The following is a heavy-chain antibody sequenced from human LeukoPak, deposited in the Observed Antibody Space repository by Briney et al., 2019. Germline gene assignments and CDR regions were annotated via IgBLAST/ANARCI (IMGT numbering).Heavy chain of an antibody. CDR1: GFTFSSYA. Sequence: GGSLRLSCAASGFTFSSYAMSWVRQAPGKGLEWVSAISGSGGSTYHADSVKGRFTISRDNSNNALYLQMNSLRAEDTAIYYCAKVRSAVVAAATNYWGQGTLVTVSS. J-gene: IGHJ4*02. CDR2: ISGSGGST. CDR3: AKVRSAVVAAATNY. V-gene: IGHV3-23*01. D-gene: IGHD2-15*01.